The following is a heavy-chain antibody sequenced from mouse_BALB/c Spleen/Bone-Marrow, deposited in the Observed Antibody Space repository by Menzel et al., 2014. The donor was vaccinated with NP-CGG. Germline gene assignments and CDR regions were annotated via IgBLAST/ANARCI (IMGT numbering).Heavy chain of an antibody. J-gene: IGHJ1*01. CDR3: ARDENVGIYWYFDV. V-gene: IGHV7-3*02. CDR1: GFTFTDYY. Sequence: EVHLVESGGGLVQPGGSLRLSCATSGFTFTDYYMSWVRQPPGKALEWLGFIRNKGKGYTTEYSASVKGRFTISRDNSQSILYLQTNTLRAEDSATYYCARDENVGIYWYFDVWGAGTTVTVSS. CDR2: IRNKGKGYTT.